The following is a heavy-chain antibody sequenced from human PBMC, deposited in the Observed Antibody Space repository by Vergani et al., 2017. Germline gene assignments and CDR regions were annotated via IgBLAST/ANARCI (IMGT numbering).Heavy chain of an antibody. CDR2: IRNKAYGGTT. CDR1: GFSFGDYA. Sequence: EVQLVESGGGLVPPGRSLRLSCAASGFSFGDYAMTWVLQAPGKGLEWVAFIRNKAYGGTTEYAASVKGRFTISRDDSKRLAYLQLSGLKTEDTAVHFCSRGRGYSFGYSDYWGQGTLVTVSS. CDR3: SRGRGYSFGYSDY. V-gene: IGHV3-49*04. D-gene: IGHD5-18*01. J-gene: IGHJ4*02.